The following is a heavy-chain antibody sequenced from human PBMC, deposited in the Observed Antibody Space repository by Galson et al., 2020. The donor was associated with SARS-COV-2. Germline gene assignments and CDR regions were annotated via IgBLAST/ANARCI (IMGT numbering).Heavy chain of an antibody. Sequence: GALKISCAASGFTFSGAAIHWVRQASGKGLEWVGRIKSKANSYATAYAASVKGRFTMSRDDSKNTAYLQMNSLKTEDTALYYCTSGYCSSSTCYPEFDPWGQGTLVTVSS. V-gene: IGHV3-73*01. CDR2: IKSKANSYAT. D-gene: IGHD2-2*01. CDR3: TSGYCSSSTCYPEFDP. CDR1: GFTFSGAA. J-gene: IGHJ5*02.